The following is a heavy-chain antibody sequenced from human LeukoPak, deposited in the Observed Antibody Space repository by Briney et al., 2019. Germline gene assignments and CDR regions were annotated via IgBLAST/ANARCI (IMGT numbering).Heavy chain of an antibody. D-gene: IGHD5-24*01. CDR3: ARGDVAGTDWFGP. J-gene: IGHJ5*02. V-gene: IGHV4-34*01. CDR1: GGSFSGYY. CDR2: INHSGST. Sequence: SETLSLTCAVYGGSFSGYYWSWIRHPPGKGLEWIGEINHSGSTNYNPSLKSRVTISVDTSKNQFSLKLSSVTAADTAVYYCARGDVAGTDWFGPWGQGTLVTVSS.